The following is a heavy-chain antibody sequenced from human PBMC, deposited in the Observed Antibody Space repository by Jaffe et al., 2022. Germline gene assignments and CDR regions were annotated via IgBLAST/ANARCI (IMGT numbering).Heavy chain of an antibody. D-gene: IGHD4-17*01. V-gene: IGHV3-7*01. CDR3: AREPGGGDYVYWYFDL. CDR2: IKQDGSEK. CDR1: GFTFSSYW. Sequence: EVQLVESGGGLVQPGGSLRLSCAASGFTFSSYWMSWVRQAPGKGLEWVANIKQDGSEKYYVDSVKGRFTISRDNAKNSLYLQMNSLRAEDTAVYYCAREPGGGDYVYWYFDLWGRGTLVTVSS. J-gene: IGHJ2*01.